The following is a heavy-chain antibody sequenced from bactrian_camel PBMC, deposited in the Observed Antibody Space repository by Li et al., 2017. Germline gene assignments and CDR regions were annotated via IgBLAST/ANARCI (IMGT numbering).Heavy chain of an antibody. D-gene: IGHD6*01. J-gene: IGHJ4*01. CDR2: INAGGGIT. V-gene: IGHV3S1*01. Sequence: HVQLVESGGGLVQPGGSLRLSCAASGFTFGSYSMSWVHQAPGKGLEWVSTINAGGGITVYVDSVKGRFTISKDNAKNTLYLQMNSLKPEDTAMYYCAKHGQYGGGRYYDYWGQGTQVTVS. CDR1: GFTFGSYS. CDR3: AKHGQYGGGRYYDY.